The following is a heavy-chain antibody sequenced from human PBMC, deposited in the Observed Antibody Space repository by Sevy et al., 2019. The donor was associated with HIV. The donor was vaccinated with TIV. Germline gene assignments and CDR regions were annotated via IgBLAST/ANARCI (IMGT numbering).Heavy chain of an antibody. Sequence: SETLSLTCAVYGGSFSGYYWNWIRQPPGKGLEWIGEINHSGSTHYNPSLKSRITISVDTSKNQFSLRLNSVTAADTVVYYCARAPPVVVVPGAPSWFDPWGQGTLVTVSS. J-gene: IGHJ5*02. CDR1: GGSFSGYY. CDR2: INHSGST. CDR3: ARAPPVVVVPGAPSWFDP. V-gene: IGHV4-34*01. D-gene: IGHD2-2*01.